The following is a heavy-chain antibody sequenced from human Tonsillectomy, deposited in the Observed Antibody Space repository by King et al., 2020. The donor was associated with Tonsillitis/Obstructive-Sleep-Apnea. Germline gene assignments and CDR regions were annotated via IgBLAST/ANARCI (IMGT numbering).Heavy chain of an antibody. V-gene: IGHV3-7*03. D-gene: IGHD1-26*01. CDR3: ARAGRELFGYYGMDV. J-gene: IGHJ6*02. CDR2: IKQDGSEK. Sequence: VQLVESGGGLVQPGGSLRLSCAASGFTFSSYWMSWVRQAPGKGLEWVANIKQDGSEKYYVDSVKGRFTISRDNAKNSLYLQMNSLRAEDTAVYYCARAGRELFGYYGMDVWGQGTTVTVSS. CDR1: GFTFSSYW.